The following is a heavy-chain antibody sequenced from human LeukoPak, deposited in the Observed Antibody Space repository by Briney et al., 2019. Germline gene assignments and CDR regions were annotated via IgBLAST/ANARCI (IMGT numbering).Heavy chain of an antibody. V-gene: IGHV4-59*01. J-gene: IGHJ2*01. D-gene: IGHD5-12*01. Sequence: SETLSLTCTVSGGSISGYYWSRLRQPPGKGLEWIGYIYHSGFTHYNPSLRSRLTISVDTSRNQFSLKLTSATAADTAMYYCARDQRCSRYDGGCDQWYFDLWGRGTLVTVSS. CDR1: GGSISGYY. CDR2: IYHSGFT. CDR3: ARDQRCSRYDGGCDQWYFDL.